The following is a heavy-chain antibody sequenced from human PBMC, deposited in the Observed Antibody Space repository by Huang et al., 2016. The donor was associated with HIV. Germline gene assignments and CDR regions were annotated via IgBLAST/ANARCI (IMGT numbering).Heavy chain of an antibody. CDR3: ATGLGSFDY. CDR2: IRQDESEK. CDR1: GFTFSAYW. J-gene: IGHJ4*02. Sequence: EVQLVESGGGLVQPGGSLRLSCAASGFTFSAYWMGWVRQAPGKGLEWVANIRQDESEKYYVDSVKGLFTISRDNAKNSLYLQMNSLRAEDTAVYYCATGLGSFDYWGQGSLVTVSS. V-gene: IGHV3-7*01. D-gene: IGHD7-27*01.